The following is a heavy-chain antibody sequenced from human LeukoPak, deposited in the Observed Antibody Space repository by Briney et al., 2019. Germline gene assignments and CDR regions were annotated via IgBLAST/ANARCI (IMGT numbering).Heavy chain of an antibody. Sequence: ASVKVSCKASGYTFTGYYMHWVRQAPGQGLERMGWINPNSGGTNYAQKFQGRVTMTRDTSISTAYMELSRLRSDDTAVYYCARDQSDSSSLALDYWGQGTLVTVSS. D-gene: IGHD6-6*01. V-gene: IGHV1-2*02. CDR1: GYTFTGYY. J-gene: IGHJ4*02. CDR2: INPNSGGT. CDR3: ARDQSDSSSLALDY.